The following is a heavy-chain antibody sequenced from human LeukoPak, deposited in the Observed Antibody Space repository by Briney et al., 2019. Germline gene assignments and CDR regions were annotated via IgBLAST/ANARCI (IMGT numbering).Heavy chain of an antibody. CDR2: IYYSGST. CDR1: GGSISSYY. Sequence: SETLSLTCTVSGGSISSYYWSWIRQPPGKGLEWIGYIYYSGSTNYNPSIKSRVTISVDTPKNQFSLKLSSVTAADTAVYYCARRGSSSGERWFDPWGQGTLVTVSS. D-gene: IGHD6-6*01. CDR3: ARRGSSSGERWFDP. J-gene: IGHJ5*02. V-gene: IGHV4-59*08.